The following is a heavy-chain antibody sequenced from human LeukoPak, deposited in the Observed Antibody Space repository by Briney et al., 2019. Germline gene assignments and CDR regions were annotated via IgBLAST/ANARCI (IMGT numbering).Heavy chain of an antibody. Sequence: GGSLRLSCAASGFTFSSYAMSWVRQAPGKGLEWVSAISGSGDETYHADSVKGRFTIARDNSKNTLYLQMNSLRAEDTAVYYCAKGPFIAVAGTVNFQHWGQGTLVTVSS. CDR2: ISGSGDET. J-gene: IGHJ1*01. CDR3: AKGPFIAVAGTVNFQH. V-gene: IGHV3-23*01. CDR1: GFTFSSYA. D-gene: IGHD6-19*01.